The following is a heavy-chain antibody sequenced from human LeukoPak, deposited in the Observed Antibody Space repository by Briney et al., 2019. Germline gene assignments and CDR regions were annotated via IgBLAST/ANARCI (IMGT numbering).Heavy chain of an antibody. D-gene: IGHD4/OR15-4a*01. Sequence: SETLSLTCTVSGGSISSEGYYWSWLRQPPGQGLEWFGYIYYNWSSYYNPPLNSRVTISVDTSKYQYTLKLSSVTAADTDVYYCARAGEDDCGSNHFDYWCQGTLVTVSS. J-gene: IGHJ4*02. CDR1: GGSISSEGYY. CDR3: ARAGEDDCGSNHFDY. CDR2: IYYNWSS. V-gene: IGHV4-30-4*08.